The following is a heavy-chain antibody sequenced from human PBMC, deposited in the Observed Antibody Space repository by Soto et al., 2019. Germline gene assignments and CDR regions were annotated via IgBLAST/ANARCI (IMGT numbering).Heavy chain of an antibody. CDR3: GRPRSRLRALLFDP. D-gene: IGHD1-26*01. CDR1: GGSFSGYY. Sequence: SETLSLTCTVYGGSFSGYYWTWIRQHPGTGLEWIGEINHSGSTNYNPSLKSRVTISVDTSKNHFSLKLISVTAAETAVDSCGRPRSRLRALLFDPWGHRTLLSASS. J-gene: IGHJ5*02. CDR2: INHSGST. V-gene: IGHV4-34*01.